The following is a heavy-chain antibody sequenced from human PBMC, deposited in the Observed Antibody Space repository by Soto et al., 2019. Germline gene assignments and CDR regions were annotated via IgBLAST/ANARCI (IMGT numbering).Heavy chain of an antibody. CDR3: ARVSVKSYSYGYHHFDY. J-gene: IGHJ4*02. CDR2: ISGGGNT. CDR1: GFTVSTNH. Sequence: GGSLRLSCAASGFTVSTNHMSWVRQAPGKGLEWVSVISGGGNTYYADSVKGKFTISRDNSKNTLYLQMNNLRAEDTAVYYCARVSVKSYSYGYHHFDYWGQGTLVTVSS. D-gene: IGHD5-18*01. V-gene: IGHV3-66*01.